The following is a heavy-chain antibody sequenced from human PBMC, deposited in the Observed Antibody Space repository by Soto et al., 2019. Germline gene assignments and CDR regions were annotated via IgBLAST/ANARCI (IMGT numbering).Heavy chain of an antibody. J-gene: IGHJ6*02. D-gene: IGHD6-19*01. CDR1: GSAITRYY. CDR3: ARDTSGWSLNGLDV. CDR2: INPGGGSA. V-gene: IGHV1-46*01. Sequence: QVDLVQSGAEVKKPGASVTISCKASGSAITRYYIHWVRQAPGRGLEWMGIINPGGGSASYAQKFQDRVTIDKDTSTGTGYMDLRSLRTEDTAVYYCARDTSGWSLNGLDVWGQGTTVTVSS.